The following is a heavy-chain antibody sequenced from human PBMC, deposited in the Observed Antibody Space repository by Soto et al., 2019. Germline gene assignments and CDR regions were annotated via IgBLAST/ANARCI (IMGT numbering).Heavy chain of an antibody. Sequence: PSETLSLTCAVSGGSISSSNWWSWVRQPPGKGLEWIGEIYHSGSTNYNPSLKSRVTISVDKSKNQFSLKLSSVTAADTAVYYGARSRLAIFGVAYYFDYWGQGTLITVSS. CDR3: ARSRLAIFGVAYYFDY. CDR1: GGSISSSNW. J-gene: IGHJ4*02. CDR2: IYHSGST. D-gene: IGHD3-3*01. V-gene: IGHV4-4*02.